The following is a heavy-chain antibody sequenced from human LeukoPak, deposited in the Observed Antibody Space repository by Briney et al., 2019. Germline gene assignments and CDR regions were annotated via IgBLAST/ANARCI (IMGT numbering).Heavy chain of an antibody. CDR3: ARDLGYCSSTSCYPSNDYYYGMDV. Sequence: SVKVSCKASGGTFSRYAISWVRQAPGQGLEWMGGIIPIFGTANYAQKFQGRVTITADESTSTAYMELSSLRSEDTAVYYCARDLGYCSSTSCYPSNDYYYGMDVWGQGTTVTVSS. V-gene: IGHV1-69*13. CDR1: GGTFSRYA. CDR2: IIPIFGTA. D-gene: IGHD2-2*01. J-gene: IGHJ6*02.